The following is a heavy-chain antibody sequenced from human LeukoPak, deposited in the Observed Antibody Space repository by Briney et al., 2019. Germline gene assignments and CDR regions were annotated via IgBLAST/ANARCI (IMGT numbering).Heavy chain of an antibody. V-gene: IGHV3-66*01. D-gene: IGHD1-26*01. CDR1: GFTVSSNY. CDR2: IYSGGDT. Sequence: GGSLRLSCAASGFTVSSNYMNWVRQAPGKGLEWVSIIYSGGDTYYADSMKGRITISRDDSKNMVYLQMNSLRVDDTAVYYCARGYWEAYFALDVWGQGTTVTVSS. CDR3: ARGYWEAYFALDV. J-gene: IGHJ6*02.